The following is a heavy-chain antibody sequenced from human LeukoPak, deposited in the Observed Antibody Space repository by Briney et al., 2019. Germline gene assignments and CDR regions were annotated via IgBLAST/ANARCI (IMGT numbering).Heavy chain of an antibody. CDR2: IGTAGDT. V-gene: IGHV3-13*01. J-gene: IGHJ6*02. CDR3: ARFSRDPEYCSGGSCYSEAYGMDV. CDR1: GFTFSSYD. D-gene: IGHD2-15*01. Sequence: PGGSLRLSCAASGFTFSSYDMHWVRQATGKGLEWVSAIGTAGDTYYPGSVKGRFTISRENAKNSLYLQMNSLRAGDTAVYYCARFSRDPEYCSGGSCYSEAYGMDVWGQGTTVTVSS.